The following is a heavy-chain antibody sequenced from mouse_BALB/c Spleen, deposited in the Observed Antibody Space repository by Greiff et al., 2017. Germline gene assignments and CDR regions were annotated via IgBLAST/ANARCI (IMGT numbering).Heavy chain of an antibody. V-gene: IGHV5-17*02. J-gene: IGHJ4*01. D-gene: IGHD2-4*01. CDR2: ISSGSSTI. Sequence: EVKLMESGGGLVQPGGSRKLSCAASGFTFSSFGMHWVRQAPEKGLEWVAYISSGSSTIYYADTVKGRFTISRDNPKHTLFLQMTSLRSEDTAMYYCARSIYYDPSMDYWGQGTSVTVSS. CDR3: ARSIYYDPSMDY. CDR1: GFTFSSFG.